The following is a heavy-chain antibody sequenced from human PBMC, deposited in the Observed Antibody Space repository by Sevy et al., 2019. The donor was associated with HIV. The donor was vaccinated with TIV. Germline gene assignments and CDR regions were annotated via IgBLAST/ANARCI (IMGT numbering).Heavy chain of an antibody. D-gene: IGHD3-10*01. CDR1: GGTFSSYA. CDR3: ARDHYYSSGSYFNY. CDR2: IIPIFGTA. Sequence: ASVKVSCKASGGTFSSYAISWVRQAPGQGLEWMGGIIPIFGTANYAQKFQGRVTITADKSTSTAYMELSSLRSEDTAVYYCARDHYYSSGSYFNYWGQGTLVTVSS. V-gene: IGHV1-69*06. J-gene: IGHJ4*02.